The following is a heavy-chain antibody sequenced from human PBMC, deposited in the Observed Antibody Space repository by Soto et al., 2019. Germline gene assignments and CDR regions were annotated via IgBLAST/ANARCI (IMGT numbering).Heavy chain of an antibody. D-gene: IGHD6-6*01. CDR2: INSDGSST. CDR3: CSSSPYYYGMDV. CDR1: GFTFSSYW. J-gene: IGHJ6*02. Sequence: GGSLRLSCAASGFTFSSYWMHWVRQAPGKGLVWVSRINSDGSSTSYADSVKGRFTISRDNAKNTLYLQMNSLRAEDTAVYYCCSSSPYYYGMDVWGQGTTVTVSS. V-gene: IGHV3-74*01.